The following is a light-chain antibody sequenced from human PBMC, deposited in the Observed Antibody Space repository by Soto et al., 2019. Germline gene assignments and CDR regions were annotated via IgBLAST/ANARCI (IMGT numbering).Light chain of an antibody. Sequence: QSVLTQPASVSGAPGQSITVSCPGTSSVVGTYDLVSWYQQHPGRAPKLMIYEVTKRPSGVSNRFSGSKSGNTASLTISGLQPEDEADYYCCSYAGSSTYVFGIGNKVTVL. CDR2: EVT. J-gene: IGLJ1*01. V-gene: IGLV2-23*02. CDR1: SSVVGTYDL. CDR3: CSYAGSSTYV.